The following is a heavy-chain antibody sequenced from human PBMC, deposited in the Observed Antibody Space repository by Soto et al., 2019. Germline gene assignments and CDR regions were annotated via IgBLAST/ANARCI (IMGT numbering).Heavy chain of an antibody. Sequence: PSETLSLTCTVSGGSISSSSYYWGWIRQPPGKGLEWIGSIYYSGSTYYNPSLKSRVTISVDTSKNQFSLKLSSVTAADTAVYYCARQAPFTMVRGAIDVEDVWGKGTTVTVSS. CDR1: GGSISSSSYY. V-gene: IGHV4-39*01. CDR2: IYYSGST. CDR3: ARQAPFTMVRGAIDVEDV. D-gene: IGHD3-10*01. J-gene: IGHJ6*04.